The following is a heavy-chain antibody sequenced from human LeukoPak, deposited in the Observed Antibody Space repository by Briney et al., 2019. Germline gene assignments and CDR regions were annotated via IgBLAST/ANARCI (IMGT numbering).Heavy chain of an antibody. D-gene: IGHD6-19*01. Sequence: GGSLRLSCAASGFTFSSYGMSWVRQAPGKGLEWVSAISGSGGSTYCADSVKGRFTISRDNSKNTLYLQMNSLRAEDTAVYYCAKVPFPVAGYFDYWGQGTLVTVSS. V-gene: IGHV3-23*01. CDR1: GFTFSSYG. CDR2: ISGSGGST. CDR3: AKVPFPVAGYFDY. J-gene: IGHJ4*02.